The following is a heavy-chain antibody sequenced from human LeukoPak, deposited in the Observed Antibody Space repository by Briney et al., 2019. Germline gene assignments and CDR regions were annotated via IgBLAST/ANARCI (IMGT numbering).Heavy chain of an antibody. CDR1: GGFISSYY. J-gene: IGHJ4*02. CDR3: ASADYDDYYIDF. CDR2: IYYSGMT. D-gene: IGHD4-17*01. V-gene: IGHV4-59*01. Sequence: PSETLSLTCTVSGGFISSYYWSWIRQPPGKGLEWIGYIYYSGMTNYNPSLKSRVTISLDTSKNQSSLKLSSVTAADTAVYYCASADYDDYYIDFWGQGTLVTVSS.